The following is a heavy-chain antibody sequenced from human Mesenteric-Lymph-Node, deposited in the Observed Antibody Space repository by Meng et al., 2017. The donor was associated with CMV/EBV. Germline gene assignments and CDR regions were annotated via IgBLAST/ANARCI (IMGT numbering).Heavy chain of an antibody. V-gene: IGHV4-28*01. D-gene: IGHD3-16*01. CDR2: IYSSGTS. CDR1: GYSISSTSW. CDR3: ARSSAGTYYYDY. Sequence: TCTVSGYSISSTSWWGWIRQPPGKGLEWIGYIYSSGTSYDNPSLKSRVTMSVDTSKNQFSLKLTSVTAVDTAVYFCARSSAGTYYYDYWGQGTLVTVSS. J-gene: IGHJ4*02.